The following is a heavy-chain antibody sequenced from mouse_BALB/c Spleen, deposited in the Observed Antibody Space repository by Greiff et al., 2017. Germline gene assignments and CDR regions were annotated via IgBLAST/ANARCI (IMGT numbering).Heavy chain of an antibody. CDR1: GFTFSDYY. V-gene: IGHV5-4*02. D-gene: IGHD2-4*01. J-gene: IGHJ3*01. CDR2: ISDGGSYT. Sequence: EVQVVESGGGLVKPGGSLKLSCAASGFTFSDYYMYWVRQTPEKRLEWVATISDGGSYTYYPDSVKGRFTISRDNAKNNLYLQMSSLKSEDTAMYYCARDRSYEYDGAWFAYWGQGTLVTVSA. CDR3: ARDRSYEYDGAWFAY.